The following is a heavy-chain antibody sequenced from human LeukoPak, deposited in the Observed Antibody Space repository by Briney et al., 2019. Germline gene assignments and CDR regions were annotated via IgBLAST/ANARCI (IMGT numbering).Heavy chain of an antibody. CDR1: GGSISSSNW. CDR3: ARDGLIVGATTTQWGY. J-gene: IGHJ4*02. Sequence: SGTLSLTCAVSGGSISSSNWWSWVRQPPGKGLEWIGEIYHSGSTNYNPSLKSRVTISVDKSKNQFSLKLSSVTAADTAVYYCARDGLIVGATTTQWGYWGQGTLVTVSS. CDR2: IYHSGST. D-gene: IGHD1-26*01. V-gene: IGHV4-4*02.